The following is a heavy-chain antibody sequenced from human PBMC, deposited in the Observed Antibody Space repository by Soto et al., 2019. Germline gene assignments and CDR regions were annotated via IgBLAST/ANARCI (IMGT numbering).Heavy chain of an antibody. CDR3: AKDPGFWSGYYTRWFDP. CDR2: ISYDGSNK. Sequence: GGSLRLSCAASGFTFSSYGMHWVRQAPGQGLEWVAVISYDGSNKYYADSVKGRFTISRDNSKNTLYLQMNSLRAEDTAVYYCAKDPGFWSGYYTRWFDPWGQGTLVTVS. V-gene: IGHV3-30*18. J-gene: IGHJ5*02. CDR1: GFTFSSYG. D-gene: IGHD3-3*01.